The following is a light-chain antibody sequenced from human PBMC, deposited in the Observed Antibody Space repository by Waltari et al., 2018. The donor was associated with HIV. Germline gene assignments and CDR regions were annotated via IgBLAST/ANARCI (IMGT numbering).Light chain of an antibody. CDR2: LGS. CDR3: MQALQTPRT. V-gene: IGKV2-28*01. CDR1: QSLLHSNGYNF. Sequence: DIVMTQSPLSLPVTPGEPASISCRSSQSLLHSNGYNFLDWYLQRPGQSPQLLIYLGSNRASGVPYRFSGSGSGTDFTLKISRVEAEDVGNYYCMQALQTPRTFGQGTKLEIK. J-gene: IGKJ2*01.